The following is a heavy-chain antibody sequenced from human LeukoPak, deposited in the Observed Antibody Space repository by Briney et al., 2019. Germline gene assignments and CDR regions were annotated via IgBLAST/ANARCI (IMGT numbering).Heavy chain of an antibody. V-gene: IGHV1-46*01. CDR2: INPSGGST. CDR1: GYTFPGYY. Sequence: GASVKVSCKASGYTFPGYYMHWVRQAPGQGLEWMGIINPSGGSTSYAQKFQGRVTMTRDTSTSTVYMELSSLRSEDTAVYYCAREGSTVAGTGYFDYWGQGTLVTVSS. J-gene: IGHJ4*02. CDR3: AREGSTVAGTGYFDY. D-gene: IGHD6-19*01.